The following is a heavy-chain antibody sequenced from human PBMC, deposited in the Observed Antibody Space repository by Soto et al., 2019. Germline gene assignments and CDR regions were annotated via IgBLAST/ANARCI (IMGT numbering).Heavy chain of an antibody. D-gene: IGHD5-12*01. CDR1: GFDFTNSW. Sequence: EVPLVESGGGLVQPGGSLRLSCAASGFDFTNSWMHWVRQAPGMGLVWVSHVNSDGSITTYADSVRGRFTISRDNAKNTVYLQMNSLRVEDTAVYYCTRDQRYSSAVWGQGALITVSS. V-gene: IGHV3-74*01. J-gene: IGHJ4*02. CDR2: VNSDGSIT. CDR3: TRDQRYSSAV.